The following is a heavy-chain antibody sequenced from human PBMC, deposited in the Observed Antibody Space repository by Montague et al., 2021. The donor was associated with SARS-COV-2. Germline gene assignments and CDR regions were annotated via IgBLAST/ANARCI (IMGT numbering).Heavy chain of an antibody. CDR3: ARRPTSLVGEPFFGFDV. Sequence: PALGQPTQTLTLTCTVSGFSLTTAGMGVAWIRRPPGKALEWLAIIYWDDEKRYRSSLASRVSISKYSSNTRVMFTMTNMDPLDAGTYYCARRPTSLVGEPFFGFDVWGPGTLVTVSS. J-gene: IGHJ3*01. V-gene: IGHV2-5*08. CDR1: GFSLTTAGMG. CDR2: IYWDDEK. D-gene: IGHD3-10*01.